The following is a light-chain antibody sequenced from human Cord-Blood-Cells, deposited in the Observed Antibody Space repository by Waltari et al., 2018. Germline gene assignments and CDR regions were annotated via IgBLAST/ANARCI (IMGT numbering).Light chain of an antibody. CDR2: DVS. CDR1: SSDVGGYNY. J-gene: IGLJ2*01. CDR3: SSYTSSSTLVV. Sequence: QSALTQPASVSGSPGQSITIPCTGTSSDVGGYNYVSWYQQHPGKAPKLMIYDVSNRPSGFSNRFSGSKSGNTASLTISGLQAEDEADYYCSSYTSSSTLVVFGGGTKLTVL. V-gene: IGLV2-14*01.